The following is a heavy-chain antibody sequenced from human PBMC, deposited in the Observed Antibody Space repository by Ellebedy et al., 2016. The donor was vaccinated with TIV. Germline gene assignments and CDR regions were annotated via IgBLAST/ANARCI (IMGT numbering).Heavy chain of an antibody. D-gene: IGHD2/OR15-2a*01. CDR1: GFTFSSYW. J-gene: IGHJ4*02. CDR2: IKQDGSEK. V-gene: IGHV3-7*01. Sequence: GESLKISCAASGFTFSSYWMSWVRQAPGKGLEWVANIKQDGSEKYYVDSVKGRFTISRDNAKNSVYLQMNSLRVEDTAVYYCARDGLSPLWTIDYWGLGTLVTVSS. CDR3: ARDGLSPLWTIDY.